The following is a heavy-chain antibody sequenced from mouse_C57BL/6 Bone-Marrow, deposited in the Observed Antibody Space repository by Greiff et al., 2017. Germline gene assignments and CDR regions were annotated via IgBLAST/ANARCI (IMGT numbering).Heavy chain of an antibody. CDR1: GFTFSSYA. CDR2: ISDGGSYT. V-gene: IGHV5-4*01. Sequence: DVMLVESGGGLVKPGGSLKLSCAASGFTFSSYAMSWVRQTPEKRLEWVATISDGGSYTYYPDNVKGRFTISRDNAKNNLYLQMSHLKSEDTAMXYCARDSYDGYYWYFDVWGTGTTVTVSS. D-gene: IGHD2-3*01. CDR3: ARDSYDGYYWYFDV. J-gene: IGHJ1*03.